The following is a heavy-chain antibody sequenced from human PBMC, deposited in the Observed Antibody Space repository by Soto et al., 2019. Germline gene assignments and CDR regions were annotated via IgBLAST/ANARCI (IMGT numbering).Heavy chain of an antibody. CDR1: GFSVSNNY. CDR2: IYSRGNT. D-gene: IGHD4-17*01. V-gene: IGHV3-53*01. J-gene: IGHJ3*02. CDR3: ASLPSLTMETTRDFDI. Sequence: GGSLRLSCAASGFSVSNNYLTWVRQAPGKGLEWVSIIYSRGNTYYADSVKGRFTVSRDNAKNTLYLQMNRLRADDTALYYCASLPSLTMETTRDFDIWGQGTMVTVSS.